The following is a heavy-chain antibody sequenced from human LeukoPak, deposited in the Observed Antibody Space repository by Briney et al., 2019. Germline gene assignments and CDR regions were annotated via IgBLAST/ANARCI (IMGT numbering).Heavy chain of an antibody. D-gene: IGHD2-21*01. V-gene: IGHV1-2*02. Sequence: ASVRVSCKASGYTFTGYYMHWVRQAPGQGLEWMGWINPNSGGTNYAQKFKGRVTMTRDTSISTAYMELSSLRAGDTAVYYCAKDRSNIPLVYWGQGALVTVSS. CDR1: GYTFTGYY. J-gene: IGHJ4*02. CDR3: AKDRSNIPLVY. CDR2: INPNSGGT.